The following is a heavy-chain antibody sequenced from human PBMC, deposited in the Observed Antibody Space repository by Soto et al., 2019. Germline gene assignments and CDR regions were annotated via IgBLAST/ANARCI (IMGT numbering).Heavy chain of an antibody. CDR3: ARARPIAEPPEGI. CDR2: INPSGGST. Sequence: AXVKVSCKASGYTFTSYYMHWVRQAPGQGLEWMGIINPSGGSTSYAQKFQGRVTMTRDTSTSTVYMELSSLRSEDTAVYYCARARPIAEPPEGIWGQGTMVTVSS. V-gene: IGHV1-46*03. CDR1: GYTFTSYY. D-gene: IGHD6-13*01. J-gene: IGHJ3*02.